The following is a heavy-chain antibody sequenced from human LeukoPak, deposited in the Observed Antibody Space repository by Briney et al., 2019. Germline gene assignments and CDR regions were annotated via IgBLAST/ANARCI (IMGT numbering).Heavy chain of an antibody. CDR3: ATILTGYGPKPLYGMDV. J-gene: IGHJ6*02. CDR1: GYTFTSYG. V-gene: IGHV1-24*01. D-gene: IGHD3-9*01. CDR2: FDPEDGET. Sequence: VASVKVSCKASGYTFTSYGISWVRQAPGKGLEGMGGFDPEDGETIYAQKFQGRVTMTEDTSTDTAYMELSSLRSEDTAVYYCATILTGYGPKPLYGMDVWGQGTTVTVSS.